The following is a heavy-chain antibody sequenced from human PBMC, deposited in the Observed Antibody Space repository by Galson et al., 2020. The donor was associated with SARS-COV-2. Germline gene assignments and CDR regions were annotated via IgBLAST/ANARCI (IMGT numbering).Heavy chain of an antibody. CDR2: INPNTGVT. V-gene: IGHV1-2*02. CDR1: RYTFTGYF. D-gene: IGHD3-9*01. J-gene: IGHJ5*02. CDR3: ARDWDIVTDYWPRNWFDP. Sequence: ASVKVSCKTFRYTFTGYFVHWVRQAPGQGLEWMGWINPNTGVTNFAQKFQGRVTMSRDTSISTAYMELSRLTSDDTAVYYCARDWDIVTDYWPRNWFDPWGQGTLVTVSS.